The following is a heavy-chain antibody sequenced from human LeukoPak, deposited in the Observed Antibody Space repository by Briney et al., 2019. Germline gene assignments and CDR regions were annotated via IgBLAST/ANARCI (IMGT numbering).Heavy chain of an antibody. CDR3: AKTRVGATTAPTYYYYYYMDV. CDR2: IIPILGTA. V-gene: IGHV1-69*13. CDR1: GGTFISYD. J-gene: IGHJ6*03. Sequence: GASVKVSCKASGGTFISYDISWVRQAPGQGLEWMGGIIPILGTANYAQKFQGRVTITADESTSTAYMELSSLRSEDTAVYYCAKTRVGATTAPTYYYYYYMDVWGKGTTVTISS. D-gene: IGHD1-26*01.